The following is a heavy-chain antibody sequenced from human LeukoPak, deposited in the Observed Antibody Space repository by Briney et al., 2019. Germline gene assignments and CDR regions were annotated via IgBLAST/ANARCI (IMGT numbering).Heavy chain of an antibody. CDR1: GFTFSSYA. V-gene: IGHV3-21*01. CDR3: ASDAQPLGANNWFDP. J-gene: IGHJ5*02. CDR2: ISSSSSYI. D-gene: IGHD1-26*01. Sequence: GGSLRLSCAASGFTFSSYAMSWVRQAPGKGLEWVSSISSSSSYIYYADSVKGRFTISRDNAKNSLYLQMNSLRAEDTAVYYCASDAQPLGANNWFDPWGQGTLVTVSS.